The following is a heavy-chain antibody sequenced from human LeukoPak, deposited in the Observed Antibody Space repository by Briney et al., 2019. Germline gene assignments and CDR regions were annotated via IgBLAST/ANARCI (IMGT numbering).Heavy chain of an antibody. CDR1: GFTVSSYA. D-gene: IGHD2-15*01. Sequence: GGSLRLSSAASGFTVSSYAMSWVRQAPGKERKWVTALSGSGGRTYYADSVKGRFTISRDNSKNTLYLQMNSLRAEDTAVYYCAKERFIFVVARTDYWGQGTLVTVSS. V-gene: IGHV3-23*01. J-gene: IGHJ4*02. CDR2: LSGSGGRT. CDR3: AKERFIFVVARTDY.